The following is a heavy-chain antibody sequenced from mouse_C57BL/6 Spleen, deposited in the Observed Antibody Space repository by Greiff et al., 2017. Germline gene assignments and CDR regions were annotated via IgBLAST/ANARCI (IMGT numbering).Heavy chain of an antibody. CDR3: ARGEVLHGGFAY. CDR2: INPNNGGT. V-gene: IGHV1-26*01. Sequence: EVQLQQSGPELVKPGASVKISCKASGYTFTDYYMNWVKQSHGKSLEWIGDINPNNGGTSYNQKFKGKATLTVDKSSSTAYMELRSLTSEDSAVYYCARGEVLHGGFAYWGQGTLVTVSA. CDR1: GYTFTDYY. D-gene: IGHD1-1*01. J-gene: IGHJ3*01.